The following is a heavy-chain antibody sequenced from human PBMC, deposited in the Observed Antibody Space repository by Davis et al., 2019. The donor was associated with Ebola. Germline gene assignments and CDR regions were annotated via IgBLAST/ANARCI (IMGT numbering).Heavy chain of an antibody. D-gene: IGHD5-12*01. J-gene: IGHJ6*02. Sequence: GESLKISCAASGFTFSDYYMSWIRQAPGKGLEWVSYISSSSSYTNYADSVKGRFTISRDNAKNSLYLQMNSLRAEDTAVYYCARGVLRYYYGMDVWGQGTTVTVSS. V-gene: IGHV3-11*06. CDR1: GFTFSDYY. CDR3: ARGVLRYYYGMDV. CDR2: ISSSSSYT.